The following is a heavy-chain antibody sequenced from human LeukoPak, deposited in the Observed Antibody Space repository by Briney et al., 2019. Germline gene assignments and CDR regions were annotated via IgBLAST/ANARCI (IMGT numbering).Heavy chain of an antibody. Sequence: GGSLRLSCAASGFTFSSYAMSWVRQAPGKGLEWVSAISGSGGSTYYADSVKGRFTISRDNPKNTLYLQMNSLRAEDTAVYYCAKNKQQLVYPFDYWGQGTLVTVSS. D-gene: IGHD6-13*01. CDR1: GFTFSSYA. CDR2: ISGSGGST. V-gene: IGHV3-23*01. J-gene: IGHJ4*02. CDR3: AKNKQQLVYPFDY.